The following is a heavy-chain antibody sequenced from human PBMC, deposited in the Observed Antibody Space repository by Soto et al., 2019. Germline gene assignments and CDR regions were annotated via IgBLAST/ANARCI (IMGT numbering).Heavy chain of an antibody. V-gene: IGHV3-7*03. J-gene: IGHJ4*02. CDR1: GFIFSDYW. CDR2: IKYDGSEK. Sequence: GGSLRLSCAASGFIFSDYWMSWVRQAPGKGPEWVANIKYDGSEKQYVDSVRGRFTISRDNSKNTLYLQMNSLRAEDTAVYYCANASDCRGYYHYWGQGTLVTVSS. CDR3: ANASDCRGYYHY. D-gene: IGHD3-22*01.